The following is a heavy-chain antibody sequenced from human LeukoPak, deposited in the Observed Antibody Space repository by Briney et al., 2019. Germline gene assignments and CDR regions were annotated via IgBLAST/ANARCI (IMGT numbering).Heavy chain of an antibody. V-gene: IGHV4-39*01. CDR3: SRHRGSDWYDFDY. CDR2: IYYSGST. D-gene: IGHD6-19*01. Sequence: SETLSLTCTVSGGSISSSSYYWGWIRQLPGKGLEWIGSIYYSGSTYYNPSLKSRVTISVDTSKNQFSLKLSSVTVADTAAYDYSRHRGSDWYDFDYWGQGTLVTVSS. CDR1: GGSISSSSYY. J-gene: IGHJ4*02.